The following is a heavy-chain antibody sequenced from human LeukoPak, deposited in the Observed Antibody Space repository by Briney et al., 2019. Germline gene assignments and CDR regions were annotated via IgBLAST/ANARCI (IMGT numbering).Heavy chain of an antibody. CDR2: IYYSGST. CDR1: GGSISSSSYY. Sequence: SETLSLTCTVSGGSISSSSYYWGWIRQPPGKGLEWIGSIYYSGSTYYNPSLKSPVTISVDTSKNQFSLKLSSVAAADTAVYDCAREASDCSSTSCHEGWFDPWGQGTLVTVSS. J-gene: IGHJ5*02. D-gene: IGHD2-2*01. V-gene: IGHV4-39*02. CDR3: AREASDCSSTSCHEGWFDP.